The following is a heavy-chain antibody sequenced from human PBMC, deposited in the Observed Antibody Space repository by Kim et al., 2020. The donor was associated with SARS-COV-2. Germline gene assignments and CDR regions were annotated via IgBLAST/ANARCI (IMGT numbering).Heavy chain of an antibody. D-gene: IGHD3-9*01. CDR3: ARASFILTNAFDI. Sequence: STPSLKSRVPVSAATSKHQFSLKRTSVTAADTAVYYCARASFILTNAFDIWGQGTMVTVSS. V-gene: IGHV4-61*02. J-gene: IGHJ3*02.